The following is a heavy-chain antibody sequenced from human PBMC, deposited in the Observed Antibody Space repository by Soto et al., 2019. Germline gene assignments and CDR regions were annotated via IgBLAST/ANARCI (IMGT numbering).Heavy chain of an antibody. V-gene: IGHV4-34*01. J-gene: IGHJ6*02. CDR3: ASDWLSYPYYYGMDV. Sequence: PSETLSLTCAVYGGSFSGYYWSWIRQPPGKGLEWIGEINHSGSTNYNPSLKSRVTISVDTSKNQFSLKLSSVTAADTVVYYCASDWLSYPYYYGMDVWGQGTTVTVSS. D-gene: IGHD3-9*01. CDR2: INHSGST. CDR1: GGSFSGYY.